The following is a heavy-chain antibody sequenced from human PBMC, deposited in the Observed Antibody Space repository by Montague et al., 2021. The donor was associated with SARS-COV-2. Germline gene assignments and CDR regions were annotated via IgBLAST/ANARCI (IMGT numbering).Heavy chain of an antibody. J-gene: IGHJ4*02. V-gene: IGHV4-34*01. CDR2: INYGGST. CDR3: ARGAPGF. CDR1: GGSFSDYH. D-gene: IGHD1-1*01. Sequence: SETLSLTCAVYGGSFSDYHWTWIRQSPGGGLEWIGQINYGGSTKYNPSLRSRVTITIDTSKNQFSLKLTSVTAADTAVYYCARGAPGFWGQGTQVTVSS.